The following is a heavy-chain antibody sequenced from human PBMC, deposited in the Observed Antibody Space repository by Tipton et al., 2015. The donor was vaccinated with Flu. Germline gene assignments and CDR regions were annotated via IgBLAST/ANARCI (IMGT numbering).Heavy chain of an antibody. J-gene: IGHJ1*01. CDR1: GFTFSTYT. Sequence: SLRLSCEASGFTFSTYTMSWVRQAPGKGLEWVSSISSRSNIDYADSVKGRFTISRDNAKNSLYLQMNSLRAEDTAVYYCARVRGGYGYDEYFQHWGQGTLVTVSS. CDR2: ISSRSNI. V-gene: IGHV3-21*01. D-gene: IGHD5-18*01. CDR3: ARVRGGYGYDEYFQH.